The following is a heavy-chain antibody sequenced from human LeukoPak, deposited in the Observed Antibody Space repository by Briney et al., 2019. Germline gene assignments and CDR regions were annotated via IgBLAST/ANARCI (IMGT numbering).Heavy chain of an antibody. V-gene: IGHV1-24*01. CDR2: FDPEDGET. Sequence: ASVKVSCKVSGYTLTELSMHWVRQAPGKGLEWMGGFDPEDGETIYAQKFQGRVAMTEDTSTDTAYMELSSLRSEDTAVYYCATAPTTDDAFDIWGQGTMVTVSS. CDR3: ATAPTTDDAFDI. J-gene: IGHJ3*02. CDR1: GYTLTELS. D-gene: IGHD4-17*01.